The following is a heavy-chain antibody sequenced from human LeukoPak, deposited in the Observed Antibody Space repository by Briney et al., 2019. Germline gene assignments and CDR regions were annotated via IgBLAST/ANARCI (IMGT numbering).Heavy chain of an antibody. Sequence: ASVKVSCKASGYTFTGYYMHWVRQAPGQGLEWMGWINPNSGGTNYAQKFQGRVTMTRDTSISTAYMELSRLRSDDTAVYYCARESSGYDKNYYYYMDVWGEGTTVTVSS. J-gene: IGHJ6*03. D-gene: IGHD5-12*01. CDR3: ARESSGYDKNYYYYMDV. CDR1: GYTFTGYY. CDR2: INPNSGGT. V-gene: IGHV1-2*02.